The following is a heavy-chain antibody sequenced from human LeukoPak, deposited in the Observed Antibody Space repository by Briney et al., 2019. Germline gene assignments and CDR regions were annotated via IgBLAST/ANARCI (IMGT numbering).Heavy chain of an antibody. CDR1: GFTFSSYW. J-gene: IGHJ5*02. CDR3: ARDDCSSISCYHNWFDP. D-gene: IGHD2-2*01. Sequence: GGSLRLSCAASGFTFSSYWMSWVRQAPGKGLEWVSNIKQDGSEKYYVDSVKGRFTISRDNAKNSLYLQMNSLRAEDTAVYYCARDDCSSISCYHNWFDPWGQGTLVTVSS. CDR2: IKQDGSEK. V-gene: IGHV3-7*01.